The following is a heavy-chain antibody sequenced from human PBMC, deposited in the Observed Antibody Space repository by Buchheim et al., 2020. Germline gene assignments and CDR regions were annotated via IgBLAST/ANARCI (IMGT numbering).Heavy chain of an antibody. D-gene: IGHD1-26*01. CDR1: GFTFSSYG. Sequence: QVQLVESGGGVVQPGRSLRLSCAASGFTFSSYGMHWVRQAPGKGLEWVAVIWYDGSNKYYADSVKGRFTISRDNSKNTLYLQMNSLRAEDTAVYYCARRARKSGSYSGSAHFDYWGQGTL. J-gene: IGHJ4*02. CDR3: ARRARKSGSYSGSAHFDY. V-gene: IGHV3-33*01. CDR2: IWYDGSNK.